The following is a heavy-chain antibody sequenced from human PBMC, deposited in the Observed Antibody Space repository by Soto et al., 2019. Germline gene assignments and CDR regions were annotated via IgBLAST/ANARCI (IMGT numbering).Heavy chain of an antibody. Sequence: GGSLRLSCAASGFTFSSYAMSWVRQAPGKGLEWVSAISGSGGSTYYADSVKGRFTISRDNSKNTLYLQMNSLRAEDTAVYYCAGALVPAAADYYYYYGMDVWGQGTTVTVSS. CDR2: ISGSGGST. V-gene: IGHV3-23*01. J-gene: IGHJ6*02. D-gene: IGHD2-2*01. CDR3: AGALVPAAADYYYYYGMDV. CDR1: GFTFSSYA.